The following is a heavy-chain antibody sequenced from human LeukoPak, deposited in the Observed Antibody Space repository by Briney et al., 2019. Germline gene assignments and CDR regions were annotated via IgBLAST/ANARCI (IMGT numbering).Heavy chain of an antibody. CDR2: ISSSGSTI. D-gene: IGHD6-19*01. V-gene: IGHV3-11*01. Sequence: GGSLRLSCAASGFTFSDYYMSWIRQAPGKGLEWVSYISSSGSTIYYAGSVKGRFTISRDNAKNSLYLQMNSLRAEDTAVYYCARPYSSGWYGAGYYYYGMDVWGQGTTVTVSS. J-gene: IGHJ6*02. CDR1: GFTFSDYY. CDR3: ARPYSSGWYGAGYYYYGMDV.